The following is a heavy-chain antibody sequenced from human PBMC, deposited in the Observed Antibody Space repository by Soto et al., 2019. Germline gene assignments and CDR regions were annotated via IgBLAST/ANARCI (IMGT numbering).Heavy chain of an antibody. J-gene: IGHJ4*02. V-gene: IGHV4-59*01. Sequence: SETLSLTCTVSGGSISSYYWSWIRQPPGKGLEWIGYIYYSGSTNYNPSLKSRVTISVDTSKNQFSLKLRSVTAADTAVYYCARDSYYYDSSGYSFFDFWGQGTLVTVSS. CDR2: IYYSGST. D-gene: IGHD3-22*01. CDR3: ARDSYYYDSSGYSFFDF. CDR1: GGSISSYY.